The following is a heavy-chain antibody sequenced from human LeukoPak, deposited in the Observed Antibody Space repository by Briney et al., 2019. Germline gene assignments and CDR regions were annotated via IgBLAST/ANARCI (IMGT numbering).Heavy chain of an antibody. CDR3: ARHDGLGIAAAVGYFQH. D-gene: IGHD6-13*01. CDR1: GGSISSYY. J-gene: IGHJ1*01. V-gene: IGHV4-59*08. CDR2: IYYSGST. Sequence: SETLSLTCTVSGGSISSYYWSWTRQPPGKGLEWIGYIYYSGSTNYNPSLKSRVAISVDTSKNQFSLKLSSVTAADTAVYYCARHDGLGIAAAVGYFQHWGQGTLVTVSS.